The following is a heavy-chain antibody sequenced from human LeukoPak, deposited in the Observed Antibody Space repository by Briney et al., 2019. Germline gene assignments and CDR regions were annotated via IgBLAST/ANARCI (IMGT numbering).Heavy chain of an antibody. CDR1: GFTFSSYA. Sequence: PGGSLRLSCAASGFTFSSYAMSWVRQAPGKGLEWVSSISGSGGRTYYADSVKGRFTISRDNSKNTLYLQMNSLRAEDKAVYYCTKGPYYYDSSGYSRRWFDPWGQGTLVTVSS. J-gene: IGHJ5*02. CDR3: TKGPYYYDSSGYSRRWFDP. D-gene: IGHD3-22*01. V-gene: IGHV3-23*01. CDR2: ISGSGGRT.